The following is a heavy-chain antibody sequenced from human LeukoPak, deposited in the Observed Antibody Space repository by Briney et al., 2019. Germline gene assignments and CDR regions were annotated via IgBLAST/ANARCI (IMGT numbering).Heavy chain of an antibody. CDR3: ARDPRAGIFGVVGRYGMDV. D-gene: IGHD3-3*01. V-gene: IGHV3-21*01. CDR1: GFTFSSYS. CDR2: ISSSSSYI. J-gene: IGHJ6*02. Sequence: GGSLRLSCAASGFTFSSYSMNWVRQAPRKGLEWVSSISSSSSYIYYADSVKGRFTISRDNAKNSLYLQMNSLRAEDTAVYYCARDPRAGIFGVVGRYGMDVWGQGTTVTVSS.